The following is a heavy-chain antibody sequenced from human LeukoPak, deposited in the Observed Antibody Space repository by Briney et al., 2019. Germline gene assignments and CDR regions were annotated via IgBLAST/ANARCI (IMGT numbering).Heavy chain of an antibody. CDR1: GYSFSSGYY. D-gene: IGHD2-21*02. CDR3: TRDYYWGGDCFVPDFDY. Sequence: SETLSLTCAVSGYSFSSGYYWGWIRQPPGKGLEWIGRIYHGGSTYYKPSLKSRVTISIDISKNQFYLKLTSVTAADTAVYYCTRDYYWGGDCFVPDFDYWGQGTLVTVSS. V-gene: IGHV4-38-2*02. CDR2: IYHGGST. J-gene: IGHJ4*02.